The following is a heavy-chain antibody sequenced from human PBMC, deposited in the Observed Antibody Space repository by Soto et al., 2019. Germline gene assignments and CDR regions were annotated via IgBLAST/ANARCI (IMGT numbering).Heavy chain of an antibody. V-gene: IGHV3-9*01. CDR2: ISWNSGSI. Sequence: SLRLSCAASGFTFDDYAMHWVRQAPGKGLEWVSGISWNSGSIGYADSVKGRFTISRDNAKNSLYLQMNSLRAEDTALYYCAKDNVAAAGTGSWFDPWGQGTLVTVSS. CDR3: AKDNVAAAGTGSWFDP. CDR1: GFTFDDYA. J-gene: IGHJ5*02. D-gene: IGHD6-13*01.